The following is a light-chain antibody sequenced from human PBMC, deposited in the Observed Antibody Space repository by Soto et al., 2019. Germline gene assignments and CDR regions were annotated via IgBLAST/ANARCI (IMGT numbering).Light chain of an antibody. V-gene: IGLV2-8*01. Sequence: QSVLTQPPSASGSPGQSVTITCTETSSDVGGYNYVSWYQQHPGKAPKLMMFEVSKRPSGVPDRFSGSKFGNTASLTVSGLQAEDEADYYCASYGGNNNLLFGGGTKLTVL. CDR1: SSDVGGYNY. CDR2: EVS. J-gene: IGLJ2*01. CDR3: ASYGGNNNLL.